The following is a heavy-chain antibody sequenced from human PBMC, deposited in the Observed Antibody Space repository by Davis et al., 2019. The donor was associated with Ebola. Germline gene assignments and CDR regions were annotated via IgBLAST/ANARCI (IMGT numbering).Heavy chain of an antibody. D-gene: IGHD6-19*01. CDR2: IYYSGST. Sequence: MPSETLSLTCTVSGGSISSGDYYWSWIRQPPGKGLEWIGYIYYSGSTYYNPSLKSRVTISVDTSKNQFSLKLSSVTAADTAVYYCAREAAGDAFDIWGQGTMVTVSS. J-gene: IGHJ3*02. CDR3: AREAAGDAFDI. V-gene: IGHV4-30-4*01. CDR1: GGSISSGDYY.